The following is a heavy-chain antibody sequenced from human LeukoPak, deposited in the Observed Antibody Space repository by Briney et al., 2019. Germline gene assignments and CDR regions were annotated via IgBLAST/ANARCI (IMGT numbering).Heavy chain of an antibody. D-gene: IGHD5-18*01. CDR1: GFTFDDYA. J-gene: IGHJ4*02. CDR2: ISWNSGSI. Sequence: PGRSLRLSCAASGFTFDDYAMHWVRQAPGKGLEWVSGISWNSGSIGYADSVKGRFTISRDNAKNSLYLQMNSLRAEDTAVYYCARDTGYSYGYDYWGQGTLVTVSS. V-gene: IGHV3-9*01. CDR3: ARDTGYSYGYDY.